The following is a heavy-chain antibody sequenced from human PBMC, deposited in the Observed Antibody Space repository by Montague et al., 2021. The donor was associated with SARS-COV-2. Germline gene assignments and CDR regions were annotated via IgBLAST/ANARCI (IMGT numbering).Heavy chain of an antibody. D-gene: IGHD4-17*01. CDR3: ARHLNYRDYGGDDY. V-gene: IGHV4-39*01. Sequence: SETLSLTCSVSGGSISSSSYFWGWIRQPPGKGLEWIGSIYYSGGTYSNSSLQIRVTISVDTSKNQFSLKLSSVTAADTAVYYCARHLNYRDYGGDDYWGQGTLVTVSS. J-gene: IGHJ4*02. CDR2: IYYSGGT. CDR1: GGSISSSSYF.